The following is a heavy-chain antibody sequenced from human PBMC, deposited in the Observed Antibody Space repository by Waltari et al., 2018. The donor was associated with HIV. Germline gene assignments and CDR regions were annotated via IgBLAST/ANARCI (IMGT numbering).Heavy chain of an antibody. D-gene: IGHD5-18*01. V-gene: IGHV3-74*01. J-gene: IGHJ4*02. Sequence: EVQLVESGGGLVRPGGSLSLTCAASGFTFRGYGMQWVRQAPGKGLVWVSRIKSDGSSTSYADSVKGRFTISRDNAKNTLYLQMNSLSAEDTAVYYCARSGYSYAYYFDYWGQGTLVTVSS. CDR1: GFTFRGYG. CDR2: IKSDGSST. CDR3: ARSGYSYAYYFDY.